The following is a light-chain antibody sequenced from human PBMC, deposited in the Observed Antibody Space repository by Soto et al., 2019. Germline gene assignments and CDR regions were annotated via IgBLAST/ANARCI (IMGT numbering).Light chain of an antibody. Sequence: QSVLTQPPSVSGAPGQRVTISCTGSSSNIGAGFEVHWYQQLPGTAPKLLIYTNINRPSGVPDRFSGSRSGTSASLAITGLQAEDEADYYCQSYDSSLSGYVIFGVGTKLTVL. CDR2: TNI. J-gene: IGLJ2*01. CDR1: SSNIGAGFE. V-gene: IGLV1-40*01. CDR3: QSYDSSLSGYVI.